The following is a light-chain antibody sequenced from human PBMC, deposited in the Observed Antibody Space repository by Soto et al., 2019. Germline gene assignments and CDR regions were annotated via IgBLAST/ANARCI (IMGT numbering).Light chain of an antibody. CDR3: TSQARGSLSV. J-gene: IGLJ1*01. CDR2: KVS. CDR1: SSDVGGYNY. Sequence: QSALTQPASVSGSPGQSITISCTVTSSDVGGYNYVSWYQQYPGRVPKLLIYKVSNRPSGISNRFSGSKSGNTASLTISGLQADDEADYFCTSQARGSLSVFGSGPKLTV. V-gene: IGLV2-14*01.